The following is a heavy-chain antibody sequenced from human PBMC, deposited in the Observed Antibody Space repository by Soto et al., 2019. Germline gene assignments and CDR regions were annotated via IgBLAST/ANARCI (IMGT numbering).Heavy chain of an antibody. CDR2: INRDGSKK. CDR3: ARDVSPGSSSLYLDAFEI. V-gene: IGHV3-7*05. J-gene: IGHJ3*02. D-gene: IGHD6-13*01. Sequence: EVQLEESGGDLVQPGGSLRLSCAASGFTLSAYWMTWVRQAPGKGLEWVANINRDGSKKSYLDSVRGRFTFSRDNVGNSLYLQMDSLRADVTALYYCARDVSPGSSSLYLDAFEIWGQGTMVTVSS. CDR1: GFTLSAYW.